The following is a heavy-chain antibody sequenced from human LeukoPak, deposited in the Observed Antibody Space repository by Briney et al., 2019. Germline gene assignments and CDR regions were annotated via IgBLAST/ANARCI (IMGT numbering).Heavy chain of an antibody. D-gene: IGHD2-15*01. V-gene: IGHV3-48*01. CDR3: ERPSVVAATPSWDAFDI. J-gene: IGHJ3*02. CDR1: GFTFDDYA. Sequence: GGSLRLSCAASGFTFDDYAMHWVRQVPGKGLEWVSYISSSSSTIYYADSVKGRFTISRDNAKNSLYLQMNSLRAEDTAVYYCERPSVVAATPSWDAFDIWGQGTMVTVSS. CDR2: ISSSSSTI.